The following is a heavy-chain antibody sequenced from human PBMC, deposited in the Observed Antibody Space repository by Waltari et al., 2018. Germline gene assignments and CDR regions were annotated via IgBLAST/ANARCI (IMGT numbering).Heavy chain of an antibody. D-gene: IGHD3-22*01. J-gene: IGHJ4*02. CDR1: GFTFSTYV. CDR3: AKAHYDSSGYFSDFDY. CDR2: LA. V-gene: IGHV3-23*01. Sequence: EVQLLESGGGLVQPGGSLRLSCVASGFTFSTYVMSWVRQAPGKGLEWVSTLAYADAAKGRFTISRDISKRTLYLHMNSLRAEDTAVYYCAKAHYDSSGYFSDFDYWGQGTRVTVSS.